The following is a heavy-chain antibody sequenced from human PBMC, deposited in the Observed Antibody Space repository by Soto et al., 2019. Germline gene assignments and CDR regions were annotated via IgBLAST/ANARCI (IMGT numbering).Heavy chain of an antibody. CDR1: GFSLTTNGMC. V-gene: IGHV2-70*01. CDR2: IDWDDKK. J-gene: IGHJ6*02. CDR3: ARTLAKQWLVNFRYYSGMDV. D-gene: IGHD6-19*01. Sequence: GSGPTLVNPTQTLTLTCTFSGFSLTTNGMCVSWIRQPPGKALEWLALIDWDDKKYYRTSLKTSLSISKDTSKNQVVLTMTDMDPVDTATYYCARTLAKQWLVNFRYYSGMDVWGQGTTVTVSS.